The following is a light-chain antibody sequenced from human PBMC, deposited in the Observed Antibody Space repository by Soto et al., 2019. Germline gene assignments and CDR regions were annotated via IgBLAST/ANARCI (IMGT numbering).Light chain of an antibody. J-gene: IGKJ2*01. CDR2: KAS. CDR3: HQYNSYSSYT. CDR1: QSISSW. V-gene: IGKV1-5*03. Sequence: DIQMTQSPSTLSASVGDRVTITCRASQSISSWLAWYQQKPGKAPKLLIYKASNLESGVPSKFSGSGSGTEFTLTISSLQPDDFATYYCHQYNSYSSYTFGQGTKLEIK.